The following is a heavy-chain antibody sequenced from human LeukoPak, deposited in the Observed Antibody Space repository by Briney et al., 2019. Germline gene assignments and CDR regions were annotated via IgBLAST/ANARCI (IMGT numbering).Heavy chain of an antibody. CDR3: ARVRRDSSGYRDAFDI. Sequence: ASVKVSCKASGYTFTSYGINWVRQAPGQGLEWMGWISPFNGDTKFAQKFRDRVTMTRNSFTSTAYMELRSLRSDDTAVYYCARVRRDSSGYRDAFDIWGQGTMVTVSS. D-gene: IGHD3-22*01. CDR1: GYTFTSYG. V-gene: IGHV1-18*01. J-gene: IGHJ3*02. CDR2: ISPFNGDT.